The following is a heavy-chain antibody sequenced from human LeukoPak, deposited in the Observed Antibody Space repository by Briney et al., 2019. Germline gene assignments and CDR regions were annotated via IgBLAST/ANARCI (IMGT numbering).Heavy chain of an antibody. J-gene: IGHJ2*01. Sequence: SQTLSLTCTVSGGSISSGGYYWSWIRQLPGKGLEWIGYIYYSGNTYYNPSLKSRVTISVDTSKNQFSLKVNSVTAADTAVYYCARHGDYGDLLRYFDLWGRGTLVTVSS. CDR3: ARHGDYGDLLRYFDL. CDR1: GGSISSGGYY. V-gene: IGHV4-30-4*08. D-gene: IGHD4-17*01. CDR2: IYYSGNT.